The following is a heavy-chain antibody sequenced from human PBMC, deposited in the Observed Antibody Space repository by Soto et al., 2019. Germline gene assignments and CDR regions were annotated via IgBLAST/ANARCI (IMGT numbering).Heavy chain of an antibody. J-gene: IGHJ4*02. Sequence: SVKVSFKACGGTFSSYAISWVRQAPGQGLEWMGGIIPIFGTANYAQKFQGRVTITADESTSTAYMELSSLRSEDTAVYYCARGQGPGYYDSSGYAFDYWGQGTLVTVSS. CDR2: IIPIFGTA. V-gene: IGHV1-69*13. CDR3: ARGQGPGYYDSSGYAFDY. CDR1: GGTFSSYA. D-gene: IGHD3-22*01.